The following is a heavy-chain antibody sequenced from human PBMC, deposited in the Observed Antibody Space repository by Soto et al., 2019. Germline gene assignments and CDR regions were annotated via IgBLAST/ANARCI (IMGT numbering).Heavy chain of an antibody. CDR1: GYTFSKYG. CDR3: ARVKFGDPFDF. CDR2: CNPANQNT. V-gene: IGHV1-18*01. D-gene: IGHD2-21*02. Sequence: QVQLVQSGTEVKRPGASVKVSCKASGYTFSKYGVSGMRQAPGQGLEWVGWCNPANQNTNYEQKFQDRVSMTADTSTSTAYMELRGPRSDDTAVYYCARVKFGDPFDFWGQGTLVTVSS. J-gene: IGHJ4*02.